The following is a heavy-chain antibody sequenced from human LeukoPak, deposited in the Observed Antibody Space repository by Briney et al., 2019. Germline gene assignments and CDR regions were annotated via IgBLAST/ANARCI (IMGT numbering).Heavy chain of an antibody. CDR2: IRHDGSNK. V-gene: IGHV3-30*02. Sequence: GGSLRLSCAASGFTFSSYGMHWVRQAPGKGLEGVAFIRHDGSNKYYADSVKGRFTISRDNSKNTLYLQMNSLRAEDTAMYYCAKDQGYSSTWFFDYWGQGTLVTVSS. D-gene: IGHD6-13*01. CDR1: GFTFSSYG. CDR3: AKDQGYSSTWFFDY. J-gene: IGHJ4*02.